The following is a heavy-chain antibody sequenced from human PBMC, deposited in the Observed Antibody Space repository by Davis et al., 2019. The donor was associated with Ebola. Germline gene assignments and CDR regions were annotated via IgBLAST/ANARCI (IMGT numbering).Heavy chain of an antibody. J-gene: IGHJ6*02. CDR2: IRSKAYGGTT. V-gene: IGHV3-49*04. Sequence: GESLKISCTASGFTFGDYAMSWVRQAPGKGLEWVGFIRSKAYGGTTEYAASVKGRFTISRDDSKSIAYLQMNSLKTEDTAVYYCTIGDYYYYGMDVWGQGTTVTVSS. CDR1: GFTFGDYA. CDR3: TIGDYYYYGMDV.